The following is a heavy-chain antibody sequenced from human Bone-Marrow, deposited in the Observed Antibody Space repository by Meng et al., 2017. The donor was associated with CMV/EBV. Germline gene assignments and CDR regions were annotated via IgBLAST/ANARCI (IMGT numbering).Heavy chain of an antibody. J-gene: IGHJ4*02. Sequence: SETLSLTCTFSGGSISNSPYYWGWIRQPPGKGLEWIGSLYYSGITYYNPSLKSRVSISVDTSKNQFTPKLSSVTAADTAKYYSARHDRRSSWHFFDYWAQGTRVTVSS. D-gene: IGHD6-13*01. CDR3: ARHDRRSSWHFFDY. CDR1: GGSISNSPYY. V-gene: IGHV4-39*01. CDR2: LYYSGIT.